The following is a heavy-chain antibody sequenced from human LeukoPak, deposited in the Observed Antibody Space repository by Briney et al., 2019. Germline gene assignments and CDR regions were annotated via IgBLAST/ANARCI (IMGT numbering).Heavy chain of an antibody. J-gene: IGHJ4*02. CDR3: ARVLNYYDSSGYYFSY. CDR1: GGSISSSS. CDR2: ISYDGSNK. Sequence: LSLTCTVSGGSISSSSYYWGWIRQAPGKGLEWVAVISYDGSNKYYADSVKGRFTISRDNSKNTLYLQMNSLRAEDTAVYYCARVLNYYDSSGYYFSYWGQGTLVTVSS. V-gene: IGHV3-30-3*01. D-gene: IGHD3-22*01.